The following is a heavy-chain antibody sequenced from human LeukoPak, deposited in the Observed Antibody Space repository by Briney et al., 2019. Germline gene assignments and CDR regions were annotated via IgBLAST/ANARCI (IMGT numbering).Heavy chain of an antibody. CDR3: AREGVAAADTNWFDP. CDR1: GYTFTGYY. CDR2: INANSGGT. V-gene: IGHV1-2*04. J-gene: IGHJ5*02. Sequence: ASVKVSCKASGYTFTGYYMHWVRQAPGQGLEWMGWINANSGGTKYAQKFQGWVTMTRDTSINTAYMELSRLRSDDTAVYYCAREGVAAADTNWFDPWGQGTLVTVSS. D-gene: IGHD6-13*01.